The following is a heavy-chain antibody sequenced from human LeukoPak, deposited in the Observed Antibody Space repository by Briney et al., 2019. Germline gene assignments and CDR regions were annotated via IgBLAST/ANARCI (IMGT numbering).Heavy chain of an antibody. V-gene: IGHV1-69*01. J-gene: IGHJ4*02. D-gene: IGHD5-18*01. CDR1: GGTFSSYA. Sequence: SVKVSCKASGGTFSSYAISWVRQAPGQGLEWVGGIIPIFGTANYAQKFQGRVTITADESTSTAYMELSSLRSEDTAVYYCARQRGYSYGNFDYWGQGTLVTVSS. CDR3: ARQRGYSYGNFDY. CDR2: IIPIFGTA.